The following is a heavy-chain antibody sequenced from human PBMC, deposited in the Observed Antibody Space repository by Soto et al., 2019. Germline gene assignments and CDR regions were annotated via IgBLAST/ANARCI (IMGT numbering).Heavy chain of an antibody. J-gene: IGHJ6*02. CDR2: ISYDGGNK. V-gene: IGHV3-30-3*01. Sequence: QVQLVESGGGVVQPGRSLRLSCAASGFTFSSYAMHWVRQAPGKGLEWVAVISYDGGNKYYADSVKGRCTISRDNAKNTLYLHMNSLRADDTAVYYWASTLDVWGQGTTVTVSS. CDR1: GFTFSSYA. CDR3: ASTLDV.